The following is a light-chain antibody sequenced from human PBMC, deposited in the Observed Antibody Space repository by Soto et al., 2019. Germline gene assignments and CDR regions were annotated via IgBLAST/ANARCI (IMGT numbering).Light chain of an antibody. CDR1: QSIGTY. CDR2: AAS. Sequence: DIPMTQSPSSLSASVGDRVTISCRASQSIGTYLHWYQQKPGKAPKLLIYAASSLQSGVPSRFSGSGSGTDFTLTVSSLQPEDFATYYCQQSYTSPPALTFGGGTKVEI. V-gene: IGKV1-39*01. CDR3: QQSYTSPPALT. J-gene: IGKJ4*01.